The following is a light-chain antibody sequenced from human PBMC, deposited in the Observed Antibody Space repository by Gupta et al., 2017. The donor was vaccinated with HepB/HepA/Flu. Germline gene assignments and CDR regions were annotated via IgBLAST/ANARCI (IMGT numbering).Light chain of an antibody. Sequence: QSVLTQPPSASGTPGQRVTISCSGSSSNIGSNTVDWYQQLPGTAPKLLIYNNRQRPSGVPDRFSGSKSGTSASLAISGLQSDAEADYYCAAWDDNLDAVVFGGGTKLTVL. V-gene: IGLV1-44*01. CDR2: NNR. J-gene: IGLJ2*01. CDR1: SSNIGSNT. CDR3: AAWDDNLDAVV.